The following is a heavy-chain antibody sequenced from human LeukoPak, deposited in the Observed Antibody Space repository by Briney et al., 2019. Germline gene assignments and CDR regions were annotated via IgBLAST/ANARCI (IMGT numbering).Heavy chain of an antibody. CDR2: IYSSGST. Sequence: SQTLSLTCTVSGGSISSGSSYWSWIRQPAGKGLEWIGRIYSSGSTNYNPSLKSRVTTSVDTSKNQFSLKLTSMAAADTGLYYCARGPNTSGRGLDSWGQGALVTVSS. D-gene: IGHD1-26*01. V-gene: IGHV4-61*02. CDR1: GGSISSGSSY. J-gene: IGHJ4*02. CDR3: ARGPNTSGRGLDS.